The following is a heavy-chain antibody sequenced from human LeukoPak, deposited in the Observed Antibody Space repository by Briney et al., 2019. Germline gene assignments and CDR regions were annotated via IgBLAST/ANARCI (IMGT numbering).Heavy chain of an antibody. J-gene: IGHJ4*02. CDR3: AKDGGTQHIFVVTTTNIDY. CDR1: GFTFSSYA. V-gene: IGHV3-23*01. D-gene: IGHD2-21*02. CDR2: ISGSGGST. Sequence: GGSLRLSCAASGFTFSSYAMSWVRQAPGKGLEWVSAISGSGGSTYYADSVKGRFTISRDNSKNTLYLQMNSLRAEDTAVYYCAKDGGTQHIFVVTTTNIDYWGQGTLVTVSS.